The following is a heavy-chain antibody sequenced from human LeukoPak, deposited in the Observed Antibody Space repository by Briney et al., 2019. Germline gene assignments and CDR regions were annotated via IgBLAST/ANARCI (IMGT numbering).Heavy chain of an antibody. J-gene: IGHJ6*02. CDR3: AREDFALGSRYHIITMRVVNYGMDV. V-gene: IGHV3-48*03. Sequence: PGGSLRLSCAASGFTFSSYEMNWVRQAPGKGLEWVSYISSSGSTIYYADSVKGRFTISRDNAKNSLYLQMNSLRAEDTAVYYCAREDFALGSRYHIITMRVVNYGMDVWGQGTTVTVSS. CDR1: GFTFSSYE. CDR2: ISSSGSTI. D-gene: IGHD3-22*01.